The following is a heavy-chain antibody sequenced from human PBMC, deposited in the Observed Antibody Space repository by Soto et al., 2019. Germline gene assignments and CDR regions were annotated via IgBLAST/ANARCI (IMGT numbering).Heavy chain of an antibody. D-gene: IGHD6-19*01. Sequence: QVQLQQWGAGLLKPSETLSLTCAVYGGSFSGYYWSWIRQPPGKGLEWIGEINHSGSTNYNPSLKSRVTISVDTSKNQFSLKLSSVTAADTAVYYCAGCLQWLVPYNWFDPWGQGTLVTVSS. CDR3: AGCLQWLVPYNWFDP. CDR2: INHSGST. J-gene: IGHJ5*02. CDR1: GGSFSGYY. V-gene: IGHV4-34*01.